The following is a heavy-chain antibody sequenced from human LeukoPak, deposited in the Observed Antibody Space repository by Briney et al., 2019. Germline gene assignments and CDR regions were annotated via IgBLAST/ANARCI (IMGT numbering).Heavy chain of an antibody. V-gene: IGHV1-69*01. D-gene: IGHD3-9*01. CDR3: AREDDILTDASEAFDI. CDR2: IIPIFGTA. CDR1: GGTFSSYA. J-gene: IGHJ3*02. Sequence: ASVKDSCKASGGTFSSYAISWVRQAPGQGLEWMGGIIPIFGTANYAQKFQGRVTITADESTSTAYMELSSLRSEDTAVYYCAREDDILTDASEAFDIWGQGTMVTVSS.